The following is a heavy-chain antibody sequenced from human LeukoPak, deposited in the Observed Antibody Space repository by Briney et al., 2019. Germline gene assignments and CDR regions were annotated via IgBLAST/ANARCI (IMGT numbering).Heavy chain of an antibody. D-gene: IGHD6-13*01. V-gene: IGHV3-30*02. CDR1: GFTFSSYG. CDR2: IRFDGSNK. J-gene: IGHJ4*02. Sequence: GGSLRLSCAASGFTFSSYGMHWVRQAPGKGLEGVAFIRFDGSNKYYADSVKGRFTISRDNSKNTLYLQMNSLRAEDTAVYYCAKDPRRYSRTGGYFDYWGQGTLVTVSS. CDR3: AKDPRRYSRTGGYFDY.